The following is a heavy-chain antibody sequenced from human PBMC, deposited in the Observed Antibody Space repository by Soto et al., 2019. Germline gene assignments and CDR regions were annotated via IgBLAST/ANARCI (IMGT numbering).Heavy chain of an antibody. D-gene: IGHD6-13*01. CDR3: ARWQQQLVLAYFDY. V-gene: IGHV3-48*02. Sequence: GGSLRLSCAASGFTFSSYSMNWVRQAPGKGLEWVSYISSSSSTIYYADSVKGRFTISRDNAKNSLYLQMNSLRDEDTAVYYCARWQQQLVLAYFDYWGQGTLVTVSS. J-gene: IGHJ4*02. CDR2: ISSSSSTI. CDR1: GFTFSSYS.